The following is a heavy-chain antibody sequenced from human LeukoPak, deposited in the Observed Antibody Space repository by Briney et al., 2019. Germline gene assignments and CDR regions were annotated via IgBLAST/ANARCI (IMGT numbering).Heavy chain of an antibody. J-gene: IGHJ4*02. V-gene: IGHV3-21*01. CDR1: GFTFKDYS. CDR3: ARSRYYSSWYFDY. CDR2: IRTSSDYI. Sequence: PGGSLRLSCAASGFTFKDYSMNWVRQAPGKGLEWVSSIRTSSDYIYYEDSVKGRFTIARDNAKNSLYLQMDSLRDEDTAVYYCARSRYYSSWYFDYWGQGTLVTVSS. D-gene: IGHD6-13*01.